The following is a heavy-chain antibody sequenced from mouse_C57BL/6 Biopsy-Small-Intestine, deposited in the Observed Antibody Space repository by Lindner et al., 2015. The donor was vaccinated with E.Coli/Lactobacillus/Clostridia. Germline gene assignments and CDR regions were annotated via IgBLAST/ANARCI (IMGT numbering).Heavy chain of an antibody. J-gene: IGHJ4*01. V-gene: IGHV1-7*01. CDR2: ISAYNGNT. CDR1: VTPLPSYG. D-gene: IGHD6-2*01. CDR3: ARSEYSSSSDY. Sequence: SVKVVPARLLVTPLPSYGISWVRQAPGQGLEWMGWISAYNGNTNYAQKLQGRVTMTTDTSTSTAYMELRSLRSDDTAVYYCARSEYSSSSDYWGQGTLVTVSS.